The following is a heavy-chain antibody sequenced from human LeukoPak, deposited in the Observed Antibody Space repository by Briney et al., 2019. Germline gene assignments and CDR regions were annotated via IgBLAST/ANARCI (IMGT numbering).Heavy chain of an antibody. CDR1: GYTFTSYG. J-gene: IGHJ4*02. CDR2: INPNSGGT. CDR3: ARGSRDYGDYENFDY. Sequence: ASVKVSCKASGYTFTSYGISWVRQAPGQGLEWMGWINPNSGGTNYAQKFQGWVTMTRDTSISTAYMELSRLRSDDTAVYYCARGSRDYGDYENFDYWGQGTLVTVSS. D-gene: IGHD4-17*01. V-gene: IGHV1-2*04.